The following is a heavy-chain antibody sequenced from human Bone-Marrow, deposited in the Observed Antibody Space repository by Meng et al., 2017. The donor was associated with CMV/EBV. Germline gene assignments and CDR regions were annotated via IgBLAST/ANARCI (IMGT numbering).Heavy chain of an antibody. CDR2: IYNDGAT. CDR1: GFTVSSNY. CDR3: ARERIRYLEWTSSYGMDV. V-gene: IGHV3-53*01. D-gene: IGHD3-3*01. Sequence: GGSLRLSCAASGFTVSSNYMSWVRQAPGKGLQWVSVIYNDGATYSADSVKGRFTISRDTSENSVYLQMNTLRAEDTAVYYCARERIRYLEWTSSYGMDVWGQGPTVTFYS. J-gene: IGHJ6*02.